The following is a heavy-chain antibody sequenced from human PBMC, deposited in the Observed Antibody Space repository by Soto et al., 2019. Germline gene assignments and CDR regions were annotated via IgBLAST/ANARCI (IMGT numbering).Heavy chain of an antibody. J-gene: IGHJ4*02. V-gene: IGHV3-21*01. D-gene: IGHD2-21*02. CDR1: GFTCSSYT. CDR2: ITSTSTYI. CDR3: ARDGARDRGDKGFDY. Sequence: DVQFVESGGCLVRPGGSLRLSCAASGFTCSSYTLHWVRQAPGKGLEWVSYITSTSTYIYYTDSLKGRFTISRDNANNSLFLQMNNLGPGDTAVYYCARDGARDRGDKGFDYWGQGTVVTVSS.